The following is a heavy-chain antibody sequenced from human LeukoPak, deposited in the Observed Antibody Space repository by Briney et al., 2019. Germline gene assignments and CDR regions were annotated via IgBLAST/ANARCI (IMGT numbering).Heavy chain of an antibody. V-gene: IGHV1-46*01. J-gene: IGHJ4*02. CDR2: INPSGGRT. CDR1: GYTFTSYY. Sequence: GASVKVSCKASGYTFTSYYIHWVRQAPGQGLEWMGMINPSGGRTTYAKKFQGRVTMTRDTSTNTVYTELSSLRSDDTAVYYCARDYYGGHNLYNFDFWGQGTRVIVSS. CDR3: ARDYYGGHNLYNFDF. D-gene: IGHD3-10*01.